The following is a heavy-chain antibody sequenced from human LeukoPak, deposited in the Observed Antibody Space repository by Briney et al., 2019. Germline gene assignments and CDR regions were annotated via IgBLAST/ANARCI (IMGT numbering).Heavy chain of an antibody. Sequence: AGGSLRLSCAASGFTFSSYWMHWVRQAPGKGLLWVSRIKTDGSTTFYADSVKGRFTISRDNAKNTVYLQMNSLRVEDTAVYYCVSDTVLGYWGQGTLVTVSS. V-gene: IGHV3-74*01. CDR2: IKTDGSTT. CDR1: GFTFSSYW. J-gene: IGHJ4*02. CDR3: VSDTVLGY. D-gene: IGHD5-18*01.